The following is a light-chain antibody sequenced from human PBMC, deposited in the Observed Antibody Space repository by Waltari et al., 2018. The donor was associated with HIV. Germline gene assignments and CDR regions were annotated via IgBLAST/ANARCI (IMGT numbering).Light chain of an antibody. Sequence: EILMTQSPATLSVSTGERATLSCRTSQSVSNNLAWYQQRPGQAPSILIYGASTRATGIPARFSGSGSGTEFTLTISSLESEDFAVYYCQQYNNWPPLTFGGGTKVEIK. V-gene: IGKV3D-15*01. CDR2: GAS. CDR1: QSVSNN. CDR3: QQYNNWPPLT. J-gene: IGKJ4*01.